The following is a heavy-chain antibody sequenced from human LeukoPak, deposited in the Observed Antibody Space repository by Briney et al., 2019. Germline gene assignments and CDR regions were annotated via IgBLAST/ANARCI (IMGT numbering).Heavy chain of an antibody. V-gene: IGHV1-8*01. CDR1: GYTFTSYD. J-gene: IGHJ4*02. D-gene: IGHD3-16*02. Sequence: ASVKVSCKASGYTFTSYDINWVRQATGQGLEWMGWMNPNSGNTGYAQKFQGRVTITRNTSISTAYMELSSLRSEDTAVYYCARVDYDYVWGSYRLDYWGQGTLVTVSS. CDR3: ARVDYDYVWGSYRLDY. CDR2: MNPNSGNT.